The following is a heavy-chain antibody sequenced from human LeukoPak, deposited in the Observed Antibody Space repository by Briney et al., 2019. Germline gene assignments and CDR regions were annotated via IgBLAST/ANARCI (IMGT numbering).Heavy chain of an antibody. CDR1: GFTVSSKY. CDR2: IYSGGST. CDR3: ASCPEHYGVFRRNYFDY. D-gene: IGHD4-17*01. Sequence: GGSLRLSCAASGFTVSSKYMSWVRQAPGKGLEWVSVIYSGGSTYYADSVKGRFTISRDNSKNTLYLQMNSLRAEDTAVYYCASCPEHYGVFRRNYFDYWGQGALVTVSS. J-gene: IGHJ4*02. V-gene: IGHV3-66*01.